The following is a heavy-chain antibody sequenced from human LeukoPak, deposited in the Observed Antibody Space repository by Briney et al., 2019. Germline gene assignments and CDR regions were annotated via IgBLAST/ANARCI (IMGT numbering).Heavy chain of an antibody. J-gene: IGHJ4*02. CDR1: GGSISSSNW. Sequence: SETLSLTCAVSGGSISSSNWWSWVRQPPGKGLEWMGEIYHSGSTKYNPSLKSRVTISIDKSNNQFSLKLSSVTAADTAVYYCASRGLAPSVFDYWGQGTLVTVSS. CDR2: IYHSGST. V-gene: IGHV4-4*02. CDR3: ASRGLAPSVFDY.